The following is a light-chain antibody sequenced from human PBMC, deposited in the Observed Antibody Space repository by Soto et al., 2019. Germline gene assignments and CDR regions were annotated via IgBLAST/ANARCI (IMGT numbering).Light chain of an antibody. V-gene: IGLV2-23*02. CDR2: EVS. CDR1: SSDVGSYNL. J-gene: IGLJ3*02. Sequence: QPVLTQPASVSGSPGQSITISCTGTSSDVGSYNLVSWYQQHPGKAPKLMIYEVSKRPSGVSNRFSGSKSGNTASLTISGLQAEDEADYYCCSYAGSSKVFGGGTQLTVL. CDR3: CSYAGSSKV.